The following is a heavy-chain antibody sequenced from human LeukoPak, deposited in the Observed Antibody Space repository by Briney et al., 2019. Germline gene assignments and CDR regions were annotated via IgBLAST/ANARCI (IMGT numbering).Heavy chain of an antibody. D-gene: IGHD6-19*01. Sequence: SETLSLTCAVSGGSISSSNWWSWVRQPPGKGLEWIGEIYHSGSTNYNPSLKSRVTISVDKSKNQFSLKLSSVTAADTAVYYCARVMGGSSGWYLHYYYGMDVWGQGTTVTVSS. V-gene: IGHV4-4*02. CDR2: IYHSGST. CDR3: ARVMGGSSGWYLHYYYGMDV. J-gene: IGHJ6*02. CDR1: GGSISSSNW.